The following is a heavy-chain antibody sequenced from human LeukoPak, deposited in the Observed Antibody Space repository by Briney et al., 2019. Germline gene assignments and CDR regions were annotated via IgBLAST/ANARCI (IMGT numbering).Heavy chain of an antibody. V-gene: IGHV3-7*05. CDR3: ARVVVGVTNRFDP. J-gene: IGHJ5*02. CDR2: INQAGSEK. Sequence: RGSLRLSCAASGFIFSSYWMSWVRQAPGKGLEWVANINQAGSEKYYVDSVKGRFTISRDNAKNSLFLQMNSLRAEDTAVYFCARVVVGVTNRFDPWGQGTLVIVSP. CDR1: GFIFSSYW. D-gene: IGHD2-15*01.